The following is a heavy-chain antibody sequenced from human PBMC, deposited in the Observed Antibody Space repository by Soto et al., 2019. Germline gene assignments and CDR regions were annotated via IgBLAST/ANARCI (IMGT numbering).Heavy chain of an antibody. CDR3: ARHRDCSGGSCYSSPWFDP. D-gene: IGHD2-15*01. CDR1: GGSISSYY. J-gene: IGHJ5*02. CDR2: IYYSGGT. Sequence: TLSLTCTVSGGSISSYYWSWIRQPPGKGLEWIGYIYYSGGTNYNPSLKSRVTISVDTSKNQFSLKLSSVTAADTAVYYCARHRDCSGGSCYSSPWFDPWGQGTLVTVAS. V-gene: IGHV4-59*08.